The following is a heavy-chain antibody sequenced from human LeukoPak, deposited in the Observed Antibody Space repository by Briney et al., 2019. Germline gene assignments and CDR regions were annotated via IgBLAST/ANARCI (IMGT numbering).Heavy chain of an antibody. CDR1: GGSISSYY. D-gene: IGHD4-23*01. CDR2: IYYSGGT. J-gene: IGHJ4*02. CDR3: AKKSTTVITYSFDY. V-gene: IGHV4-59*01. Sequence: SETLSLTCTVSGGSISSYYWSWIRQPPGKGLEWIGYIYYSGGTNYNPSLKSRVTISVDTSKDQFSLKLSSLTAADTAVYYCAKKSTTVITYSFDYWGQGNLVTVSS.